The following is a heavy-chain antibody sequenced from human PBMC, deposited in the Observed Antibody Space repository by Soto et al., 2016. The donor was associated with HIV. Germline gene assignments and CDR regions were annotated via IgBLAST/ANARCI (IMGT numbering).Heavy chain of an antibody. V-gene: IGHV1-2*02. Sequence: QVQLVQSGAEVKKPGASVKVSCKASGYTFTGHYMHWVRQAPGQGLEWMGWINPNSGGTNYAQKFQGRVTMTRDTSISTVYMELSRLRFDDTAVYYCARDASGARWNYYYYGMDVWGQGTTVTVSS. CDR2: INPNSGGT. CDR3: ARDASGARWNYYYYGMDV. CDR1: GYTFTGHY. J-gene: IGHJ6*02. D-gene: IGHD1-26*01.